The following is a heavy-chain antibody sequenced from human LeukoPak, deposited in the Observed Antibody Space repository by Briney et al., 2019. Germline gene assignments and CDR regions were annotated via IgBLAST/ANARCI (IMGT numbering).Heavy chain of an antibody. J-gene: IGHJ3*02. D-gene: IGHD6-25*01. CDR2: LWYDGSKE. Sequence: PGGSLRLSCATSGFTFNTYGMHWVRQAPGKGLEWVTFLWYDGSKEFYADSVKGRFTVSRDTSKNTLYLQMNSLRVDDTAIYYCAKSRGYSSAWDDAFDIWGQGTMVIVSS. CDR3: AKSRGYSSAWDDAFDI. V-gene: IGHV3-30*02. CDR1: GFTFNTYG.